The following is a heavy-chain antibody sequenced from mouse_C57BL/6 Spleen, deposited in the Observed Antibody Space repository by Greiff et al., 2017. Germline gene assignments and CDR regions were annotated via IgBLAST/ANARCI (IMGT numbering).Heavy chain of an antibody. J-gene: IGHJ2*01. CDR3: ARAPYYYGSSDCDY. Sequence: QVQLQQPGAELVRPGSSVKLSCKASGYTFTSYWMHWVKQRPIQGLEWIGNIDPSDSEPHYNQQFKDKATLTVDNSSSTAYMQLSSLTSEDSAVYYCARAPYYYGSSDCDYCGQGTTLTVSS. CDR1: GYTFTSYW. V-gene: IGHV1-52*01. D-gene: IGHD1-1*01. CDR2: IDPSDSEP.